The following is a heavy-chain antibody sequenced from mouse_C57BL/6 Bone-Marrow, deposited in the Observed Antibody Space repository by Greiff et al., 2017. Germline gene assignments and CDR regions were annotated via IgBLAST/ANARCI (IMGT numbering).Heavy chain of an antibody. D-gene: IGHD1-1*01. J-gene: IGHJ2*01. CDR3: ARNYYGSKDY. CDR2: IWGGGST. Sequence: QVQLQQSGPGLVQPSQSLSITCTVSGFSLTSYGVHWVRQSPGKGLEWLGVIWGGGSTDYNAAFISRLSISKDNSKGQVYFKMNSLQADDTAIYYCARNYYGSKDYWGQGTTLTVSS. V-gene: IGHV2-2*01. CDR1: GFSLTSYG.